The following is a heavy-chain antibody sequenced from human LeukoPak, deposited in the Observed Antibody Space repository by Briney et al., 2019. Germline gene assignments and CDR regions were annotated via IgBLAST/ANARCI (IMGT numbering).Heavy chain of an antibody. CDR3: ARGLTDYYGSGAYYYYGMDV. D-gene: IGHD3-10*01. CDR1: GFTFSSYW. V-gene: IGHV3-7*01. Sequence: GGSLRLSCAASGFTFSSYWMSWVRQAPGKGLEWVANIKQDGSEKYCVDSVKGRFTISRDNAKNSLYLQMNSLRAEDTAVYYCARGLTDYYGSGAYYYYGMDVWGQGTTVTVSS. CDR2: IKQDGSEK. J-gene: IGHJ6*02.